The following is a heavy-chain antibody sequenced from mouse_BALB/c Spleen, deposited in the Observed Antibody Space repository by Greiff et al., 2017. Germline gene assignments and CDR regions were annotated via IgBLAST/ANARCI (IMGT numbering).Heavy chain of an antibody. CDR1: GFSLTGYG. CDR2: IWGDGST. CDR3: ARSPHYYGSNYFDY. V-gene: IGHV2-6-7*01. J-gene: IGHJ2*01. D-gene: IGHD1-1*01. Sequence: VMLVESGPGLVAPSQSLSITCTVSGFSLTGYGVNWVRQPPGKGLEWLGMIWGDGSTDYNSALKSRLSISKDNSKSQVFLKMNSLQTDDTARYYCARSPHYYGSNYFDYWGQGTTLTVSS.